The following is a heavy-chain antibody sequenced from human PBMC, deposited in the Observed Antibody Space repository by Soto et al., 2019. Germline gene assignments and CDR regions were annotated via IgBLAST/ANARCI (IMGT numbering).Heavy chain of an antibody. CDR3: AKEWVYDSSGWSFDY. V-gene: IGHV3-30*18. D-gene: IGHD3-22*01. CDR1: GFTFSSYG. CDR2: ILDDGSNK. J-gene: IGHJ4*02. Sequence: QVQLVESGGGVVQPGRSLRLSYAASGFTFSSYGMHWVRQAPGKGLEWVAVILDDGSNKYYADSVKGRFIISRDNSKNTLYLQMNSLRAEDTAVYYCAKEWVYDSSGWSFDYWGQGTLVTVSS.